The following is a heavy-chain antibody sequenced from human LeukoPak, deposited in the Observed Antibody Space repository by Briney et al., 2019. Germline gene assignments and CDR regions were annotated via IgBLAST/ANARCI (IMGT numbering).Heavy chain of an antibody. CDR3: ARDLRADDYGDHVFDY. J-gene: IGHJ4*02. CDR2: ISAYNGNT. CDR1: GYTFTSYG. D-gene: IGHD4-17*01. Sequence: ASVKVSCKASGYTFTSYGISWVRQAPGQGLEWMGWISAYNGNTNYAQKLQGRVTMTTDTSTSTAYMELRSLRSDDTAVYYCARDLRADDYGDHVFDYWGQGTLVTVSS. V-gene: IGHV1-18*01.